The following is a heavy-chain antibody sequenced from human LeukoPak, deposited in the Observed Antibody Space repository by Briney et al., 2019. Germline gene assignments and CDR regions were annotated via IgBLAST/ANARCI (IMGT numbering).Heavy chain of an antibody. CDR1: GGSISGYY. Sequence: SETLSLTCTVPGGSISGYYWSWIRQPARKRLGWIGPIYTRGSTNYNPSLKSRVTMSVDTSKNQFSLKLSSVTAADTAVYYCAKGYCSGGSCYSFDPWGQGTLVTVSS. CDR2: IYTRGST. D-gene: IGHD2-15*01. CDR3: AKGYCSGGSCYSFDP. V-gene: IGHV4-4*07. J-gene: IGHJ5*02.